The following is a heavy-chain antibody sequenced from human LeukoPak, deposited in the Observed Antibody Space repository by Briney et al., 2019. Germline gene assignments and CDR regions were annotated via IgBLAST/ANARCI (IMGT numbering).Heavy chain of an antibody. J-gene: IGHJ4*02. CDR3: ARGGQWLAGRNDY. Sequence: SETLSLTCAVYGGSFSGYYWSWIRQPPGKGLEWIGEINHSGSTNYNPSLKSRVTISVDTSKNQFSLKLSSVTAADTAVYYCARGGQWLAGRNDYWGQGTLVTVSS. CDR2: INHSGST. D-gene: IGHD6-19*01. CDR1: GGSFSGYY. V-gene: IGHV4-34*01.